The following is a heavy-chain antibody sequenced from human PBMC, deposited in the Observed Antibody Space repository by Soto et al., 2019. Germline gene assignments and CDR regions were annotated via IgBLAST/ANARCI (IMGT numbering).Heavy chain of an antibody. CDR2: IIPIFGTA. CDR1: GGTFSSYA. Sequence: QVQLVQSGAEVKKPGSSVKVSCKATGGTFSSYAISWVRQAPGQGLEWMGGIIPIFGTANYAQKFQGSVTITADDSXXTXYXXLSSRRSEDTAVYYCARGSPSYYYGSGRQLYYFDYWGQGTLVTVSS. J-gene: IGHJ4*02. V-gene: IGHV1-69*12. D-gene: IGHD3-10*01. CDR3: ARGSPSYYYGSGRQLYYFDY.